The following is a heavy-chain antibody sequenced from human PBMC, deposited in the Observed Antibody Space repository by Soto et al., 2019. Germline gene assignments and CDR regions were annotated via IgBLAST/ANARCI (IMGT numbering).Heavy chain of an antibody. D-gene: IGHD3-22*01. V-gene: IGHV1-18*04. Sequence: ASVKVSCKASGYTFTSYGISWVRQAPGQGLERMGWISAYNGNTNYAQKLQGRVTMTTDTSTSTAYMELRSLRSDDTAVYYCARVQDPLENYSDTSGYYANYWGQGTLVTVSS. CDR2: ISAYNGNT. CDR1: GYTFTSYG. J-gene: IGHJ4*02. CDR3: ARVQDPLENYSDTSGYYANY.